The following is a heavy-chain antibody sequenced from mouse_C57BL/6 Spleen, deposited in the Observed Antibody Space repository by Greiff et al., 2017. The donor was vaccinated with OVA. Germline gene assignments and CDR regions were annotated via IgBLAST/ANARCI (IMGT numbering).Heavy chain of an antibody. CDR2: ISYDGSN. CDR1: GYSITSGYY. Sequence: EVKLMESGPGLVKPSQSLSLTCSVTGYSITSGYYWNWIRQFPENKLEWMGYISYDGSNNYNPSLKNRISITRDTSKNQFFLKLNSVTTEDTATYYCAREGSNYYFDYWGQGTTLTVSS. J-gene: IGHJ2*01. V-gene: IGHV3-6*01. CDR3: AREGSNYYFDY. D-gene: IGHD2-5*01.